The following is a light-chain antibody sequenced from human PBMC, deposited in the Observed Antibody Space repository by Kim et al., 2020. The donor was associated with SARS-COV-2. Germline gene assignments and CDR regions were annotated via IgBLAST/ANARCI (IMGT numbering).Light chain of an antibody. J-gene: IGKJ1*01. CDR2: LAS. V-gene: IGKV1-39*01. CDR3: QQSYEPPRT. CDR1: QNIDTN. Sequence: ASVGDRVTITCRARQNIDTNLNWYQQKPGEAPKSLIYLASTLQSGVPSRFSGSGSGTDFTLTISGLRPEDFATYYCQQSYEPPRTFGQGTKVDIK.